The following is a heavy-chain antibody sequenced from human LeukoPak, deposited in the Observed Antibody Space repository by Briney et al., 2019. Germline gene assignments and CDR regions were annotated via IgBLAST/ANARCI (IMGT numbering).Heavy chain of an antibody. CDR3: ARVAPYYYDSSGYFFDY. CDR1: GGSISSYY. CDR2: IYYSGST. D-gene: IGHD3-22*01. V-gene: IGHV4-59*08. Sequence: SETLSLTCTVSGGSISSYYWSWIRQPPGKGLEWIGYIYYSGSTYYNPSLKSRVTISVDTSKNQFSLKLSSVTAADTAVYYCARVAPYYYDSSGYFFDYWGQGTLVTVSS. J-gene: IGHJ4*02.